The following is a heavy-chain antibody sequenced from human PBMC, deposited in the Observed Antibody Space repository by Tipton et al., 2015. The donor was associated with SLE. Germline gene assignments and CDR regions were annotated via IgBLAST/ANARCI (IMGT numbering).Heavy chain of an antibody. Sequence: TLSLTCTVSGGSISSGGYYWSWIRRHPGKGLEWIGYIYYSGSTYYNPSLKSRVTISVDTSKNQFSLKLSSVTAADTAVYYCAMPGRGSGSSHAEYFQHWGQGTLVTVSS. CDR2: IYYSGST. J-gene: IGHJ1*01. CDR3: AMPGRGSGSSHAEYFQH. V-gene: IGHV4-31*03. D-gene: IGHD3-10*01. CDR1: GGSISSGGYY.